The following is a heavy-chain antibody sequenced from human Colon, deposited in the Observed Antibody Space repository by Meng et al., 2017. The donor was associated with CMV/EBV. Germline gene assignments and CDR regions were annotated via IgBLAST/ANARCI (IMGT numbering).Heavy chain of an antibody. CDR3: AHRFLRDSSSSLHFDS. CDR2: IYWDDDK. CDR1: GFSLSTNGVT. Sequence: QIIWEESGPSLVTPTHPLTLTCHFSGFSLSTNGVTVGWSRQPPGKDLEWLTLIYWDDDKRYSPSLKSRLTITKDTSKNQVVLTMINMDPVDTATYYCAHRFLRDSSSSLHFDSWGQGTLVTVSS. J-gene: IGHJ4*02. V-gene: IGHV2-5*02. D-gene: IGHD6-6*01.